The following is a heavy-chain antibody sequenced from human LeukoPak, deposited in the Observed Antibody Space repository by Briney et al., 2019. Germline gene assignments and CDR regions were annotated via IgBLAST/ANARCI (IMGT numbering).Heavy chain of an antibody. D-gene: IGHD3-10*01. CDR3: TRPYYGSGSYYDYFDY. J-gene: IGHJ4*02. CDR2: ISSNGGST. CDR1: GFTFSSYA. V-gene: IGHV3-64*01. Sequence: PGGSLRLSCAASGFTFSSYAMHWVRQAPGKGLEYVSAISSNGGSTYYANSVKGRFTISRDNSKNTLYLQMGSLRAEDMAVYYCTRPYYGSGSYYDYFDYWGQGTLVTVSS.